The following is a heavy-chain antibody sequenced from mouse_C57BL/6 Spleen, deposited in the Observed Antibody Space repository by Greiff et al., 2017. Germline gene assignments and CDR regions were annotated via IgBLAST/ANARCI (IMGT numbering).Heavy chain of an antibody. J-gene: IGHJ4*01. Sequence: EVKLQQSGPELVKPGASVKISCKASGYTFTDYYMNWVKQSHGKSLEWIGDINPNNGGTSYNQKFKGKATLTVDKSSSTAYMELRSLTSEDSAVYYCARRGFTTVVNYAMDYWGQGTSVTVSS. CDR1: GYTFTDYY. V-gene: IGHV1-26*01. D-gene: IGHD1-1*01. CDR2: INPNNGGT. CDR3: ARRGFTTVVNYAMDY.